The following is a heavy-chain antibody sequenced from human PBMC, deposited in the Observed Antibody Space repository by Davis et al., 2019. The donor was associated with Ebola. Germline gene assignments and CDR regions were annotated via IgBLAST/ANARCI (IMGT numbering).Heavy chain of an antibody. CDR1: GFTFSSYA. CDR3: ARAGIAAAGRVNYYGMDV. J-gene: IGHJ6*02. CDR2: ISGSGGST. V-gene: IGHV3-23*01. Sequence: GGSLRLSCAASGFTFSSYAMSWVRQAPGKGLEWVSAISGSGGSTYYADSVKGRFTISRDNAKNSLYLQMNSLRDEDTAVYYCARAGIAAAGRVNYYGMDVWGQGTTVTVSS. D-gene: IGHD6-13*01.